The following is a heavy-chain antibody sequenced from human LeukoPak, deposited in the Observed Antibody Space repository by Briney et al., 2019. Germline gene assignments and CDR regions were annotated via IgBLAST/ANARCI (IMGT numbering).Heavy chain of an antibody. CDR2: ISPDGTST. CDR1: GFTFSAYA. Sequence: GALRLPCSASGFTFSAYAMHWVRQAPGKRLEYVSAISPDGTSTHYADSVRGRFSISRDNSKNTLYLQMSSLRAEDTAVYYCVPKGTEGYWGQGTLVTVSS. V-gene: IGHV3-64D*06. J-gene: IGHJ4*02. CDR3: VPKGTEGY.